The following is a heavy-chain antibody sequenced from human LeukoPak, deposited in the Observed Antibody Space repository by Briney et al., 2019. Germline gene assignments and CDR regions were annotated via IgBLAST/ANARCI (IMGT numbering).Heavy chain of an antibody. D-gene: IGHD4-23*01. Sequence: GGSLRLSCAASGFTFSSYGMHWVRQAPGKGLEWVAVIWYDGSNKYYADSVKGRFTISRDNSKNTLYLQMNSLRAEDTAVYYCAKDMVVTPVYFQHWGQGTLVTVSS. J-gene: IGHJ1*01. CDR1: GFTFSSYG. CDR2: IWYDGSNK. V-gene: IGHV3-33*06. CDR3: AKDMVVTPVYFQH.